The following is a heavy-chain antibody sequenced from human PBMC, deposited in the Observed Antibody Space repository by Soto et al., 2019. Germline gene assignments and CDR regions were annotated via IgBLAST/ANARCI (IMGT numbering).Heavy chain of an antibody. V-gene: IGHV3-33*01. D-gene: IGHD2-2*01. CDR1: GFTFSSYG. Sequence: PGGSLRLSCAASGFTFSSYGMHWVRQAPGKGLEWVAVIWYDGSNKYYADSVKGRFAISRDNSKNTLYLQMNSLRAEDAAVYYCEGEDSTTSWYYVETWGQRPLVTVSX. CDR3: EGEDSTTSWYYVET. J-gene: IGHJ4*02. CDR2: IWYDGSNK.